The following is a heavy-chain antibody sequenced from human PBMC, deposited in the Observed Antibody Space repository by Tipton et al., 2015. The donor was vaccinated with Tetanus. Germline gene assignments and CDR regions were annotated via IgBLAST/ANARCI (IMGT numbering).Heavy chain of an antibody. D-gene: IGHD1-26*01. CDR1: GGSISSGGYY. CDR2: IYSSGST. Sequence: LVKPTQTPSLTCTVSGGSISSGGYYWSWIRQRPGKGLEWIGDIYSSGSTYSNPSLKGRVTISVDTSKNQFSLRLNSVTAADTAVYYCARDQARGARGWNYFDYWGLGTLVTVSS. J-gene: IGHJ4*02. V-gene: IGHV4-31*03. CDR3: ARDQARGARGWNYFDY.